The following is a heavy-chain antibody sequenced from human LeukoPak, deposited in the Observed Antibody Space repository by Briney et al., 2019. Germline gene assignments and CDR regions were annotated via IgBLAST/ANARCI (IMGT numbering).Heavy chain of an antibody. J-gene: IGHJ4*02. Sequence: PGGSLRLSCAASGFTFTTYPMSWVRQAPGKGVEWVSAISASGGGTYYADSVKGGLTISRDNPRSTVFLQMSSLRAEDTAVYYCAKAPHCPNDVCRYFDYWGQGILVTVSS. CDR1: GFTFTTYP. CDR2: ISASGGGT. CDR3: AKAPHCPNDVCRYFDY. V-gene: IGHV3-23*01. D-gene: IGHD2-8*01.